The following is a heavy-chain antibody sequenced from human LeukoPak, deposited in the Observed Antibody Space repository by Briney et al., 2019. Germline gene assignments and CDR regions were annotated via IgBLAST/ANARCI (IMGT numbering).Heavy chain of an antibody. D-gene: IGHD4-11*01. V-gene: IGHV3-9*01. Sequence: GGSLRLSCAASGFTFDDYAMHWVRQAPGKGLEWVSGISWNSGSIGYADSVKGRFTISRDNAKNSLYLQMNSLRAEDTAVYYCARWWWGRDYNNYENWFDPWGQGTLVTVSS. CDR3: ARWWWGRDYNNYENWFDP. CDR2: ISWNSGSI. CDR1: GFTFDDYA. J-gene: IGHJ5*02.